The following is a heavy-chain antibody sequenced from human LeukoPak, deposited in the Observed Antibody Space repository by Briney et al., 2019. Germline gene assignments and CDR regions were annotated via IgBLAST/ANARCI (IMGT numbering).Heavy chain of an antibody. CDR2: IKQDGSEK. J-gene: IGHJ6*02. CDR1: GFTFSSYW. D-gene: IGHD3-22*01. V-gene: IGHV3-7*01. CDR3: ARDYDSSGYYWDYYYYYGMDV. Sequence: PGGSLRLSCAASGFTFSSYWMSWVRQAPGKGLEWVANIKQDGSEKYYVDSVKGRFTISRDNAKNSLYLQMNSLRAEDTAVYYCARDYDSSGYYWDYYYYYGMDVWGQGTTVTVSS.